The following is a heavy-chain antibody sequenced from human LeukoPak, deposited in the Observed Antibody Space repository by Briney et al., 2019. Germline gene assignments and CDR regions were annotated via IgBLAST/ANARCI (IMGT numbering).Heavy chain of an antibody. V-gene: IGHV3-30*02. CDR1: GLVFSSYG. Sequence: AGSLRHSCAAPGLVFSSYGMHWVRQAPRNGMHWVACIRRDGSNEYYGVSVKGGFTTSRDNTKNTVYIHMETVIAEDTAVYSFAKSRAGGYSYAYFEYWGQGTLVTVSS. CDR3: AKSRAGGYSYAYFEY. J-gene: IGHJ4*02. D-gene: IGHD5-18*01. CDR2: IRRDGSNE.